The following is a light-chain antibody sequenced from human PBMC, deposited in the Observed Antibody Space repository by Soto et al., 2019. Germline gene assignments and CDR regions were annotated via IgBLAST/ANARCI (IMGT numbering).Light chain of an antibody. Sequence: QSVLTQPASVSGSPGQSITISCTGSTSDVGGFNYVSWYQHHPGKAPKIMIYEVSYRPSGVSNRFSGSKSGNTASLTISGLQAEDEADYYCSSYTSISTYVFGTGTKVT. J-gene: IGLJ1*01. V-gene: IGLV2-14*01. CDR2: EVS. CDR1: TSDVGGFNY. CDR3: SSYTSISTYV.